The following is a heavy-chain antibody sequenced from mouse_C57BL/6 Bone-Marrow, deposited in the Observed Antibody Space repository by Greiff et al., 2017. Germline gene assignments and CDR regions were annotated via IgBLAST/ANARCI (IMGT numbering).Heavy chain of an antibody. J-gene: IGHJ2*01. CDR3: ARDSTTVVANFDY. CDR1: GYTFTSYW. CDR2: IYPGSGST. V-gene: IGHV1-55*01. D-gene: IGHD1-1*01. Sequence: QVQLQQPGAELVKPGASVQMSCKASGYTFTSYWITWVKPRPGQGLEWIGDIYPGSGSTNYNEKFKSKATLTVDTSSSTAYIKLRSLTSEDSAVYYCARDSTTVVANFDYWGQGTTLTVSS.